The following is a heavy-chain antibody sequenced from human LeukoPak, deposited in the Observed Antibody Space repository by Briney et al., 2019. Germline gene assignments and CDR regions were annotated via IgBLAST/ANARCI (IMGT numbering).Heavy chain of an antibody. J-gene: IGHJ5*02. V-gene: IGHV3-7*01. Sequence: GGSLRLSCVASGFTLSSHWMSWVRQAPGKGLEWVANINQDGSAKYFVDSVKGRFTISRDNAKNSMYLQMNSLRAEDTAVYYCARDLGYGGNWFDPWGQGTLVTVSS. CDR2: INQDGSAK. CDR3: ARDLGYGGNWFDP. CDR1: GFTLSSHW. D-gene: IGHD4-23*01.